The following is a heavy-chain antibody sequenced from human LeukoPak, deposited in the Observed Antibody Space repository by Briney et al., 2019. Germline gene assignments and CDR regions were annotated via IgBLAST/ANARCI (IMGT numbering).Heavy chain of an antibody. D-gene: IGHD6-13*01. CDR3: ARVLAGKVDY. V-gene: IGHV4-39*07. J-gene: IGHJ4*02. CDR2: IYYSGST. CDR1: GGSISSSSYY. Sequence: SETLSLTCTVSGGSISSSSYYWGWIRQPPGKGLEWIGSIYYSGSTNYNPSLKSRVTISVDTSKNQFSLKLSSVTAADTAVYYCARVLAGKVDYWGQGTLVTVSS.